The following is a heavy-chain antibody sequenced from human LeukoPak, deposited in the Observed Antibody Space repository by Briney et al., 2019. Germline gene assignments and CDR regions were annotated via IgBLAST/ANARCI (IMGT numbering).Heavy chain of an antibody. J-gene: IGHJ4*02. CDR1: GYTFTGHY. CDR2: INPNNGGT. V-gene: IGHV1-2*02. CDR3: ARDGTTVVGATIPFDY. Sequence: ASVKVSCKASGYTFTGHYMHWVRQAPGQGLEWMGWINPNNGGTNYAQKFQGRVTMTRDTSISTAYMELSSLRSDDTAVYYCARDGTTVVGATIPFDYWGQGTLVTVSS. D-gene: IGHD1-26*01.